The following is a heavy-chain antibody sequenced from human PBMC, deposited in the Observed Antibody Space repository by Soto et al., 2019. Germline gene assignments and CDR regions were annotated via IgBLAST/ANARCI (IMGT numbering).Heavy chain of an antibody. CDR3: ARPRTYYYGSGRNPFDY. CDR1: GGTFSSYA. V-gene: IGHV1-69*01. J-gene: IGHJ4*02. Sequence: QVQLVQSGAEVKKPRSSVKVSCKASGGTFSSYAISWVRQAPGQGLEWMGGIIPIFGTANYAQKFQGRVTITADESTSTAYMELSSLRSEDTAVYYCARPRTYYYGSGRNPFDYWGQGTLVTVSS. D-gene: IGHD3-10*01. CDR2: IIPIFGTA.